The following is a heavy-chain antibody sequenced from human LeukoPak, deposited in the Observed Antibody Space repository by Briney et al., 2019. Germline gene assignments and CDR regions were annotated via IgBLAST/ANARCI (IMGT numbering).Heavy chain of an antibody. D-gene: IGHD4-17*01. CDR3: ARVGNRYGDYGPKSPSHGFDY. CDR2: INPSGGST. V-gene: IGHV1-46*01. Sequence: ASVTVSCKASGYTFTSYYMHWVRQDPGQGLEWMGIINPSGGSTSYAQKFQGRVTMTRDTSTSTVYMELSSLRSEDTAVYYCARVGNRYGDYGPKSPSHGFDYWGQGTLVTVSS. CDR1: GYTFTSYY. J-gene: IGHJ4*02.